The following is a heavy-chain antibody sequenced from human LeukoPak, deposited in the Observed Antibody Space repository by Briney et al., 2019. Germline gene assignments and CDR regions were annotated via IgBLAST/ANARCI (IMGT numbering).Heavy chain of an antibody. V-gene: IGHV3-21*01. CDR3: ARGGENSGFDY. CDR2: ISSLSNYI. D-gene: IGHD6-19*01. Sequence: GGSLRLSCAASRFTFTNYSMNWVRQAPGKGLEWVSSISSLSNYIYYADSVKGRFTISRDNAKNSLYLQMNSLRAEDTALYYCARGGENSGFDYWGQGTLVIVSS. CDR1: RFTFTNYS. J-gene: IGHJ4*02.